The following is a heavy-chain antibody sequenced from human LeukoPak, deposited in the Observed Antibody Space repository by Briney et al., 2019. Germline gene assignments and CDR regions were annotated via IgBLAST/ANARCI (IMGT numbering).Heavy chain of an antibody. CDR3: AASDPHSSRWYGAPYYGMDV. D-gene: IGHD6-13*01. V-gene: IGHV1-58*02. CDR2: IVVGSGNT. CDR1: GFTFTSSA. J-gene: IGHJ6*02. Sequence: ASVKVSCKASGFTFTSSAMQWVRQARGQRLEWIGWIVVGSGNTNYAQKFQERVTITRDMSTSTAYMELSSLRSEDTAVYYCAASDPHSSRWYGAPYYGMDVWGQGTTVTVSS.